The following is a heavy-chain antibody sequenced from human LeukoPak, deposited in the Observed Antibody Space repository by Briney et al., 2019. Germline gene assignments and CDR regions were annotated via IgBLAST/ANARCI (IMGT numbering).Heavy chain of an antibody. CDR1: GGTFSSYA. CDR2: IIPIFGTA. CDR3: AREGYITMVRGVIITLYGMDV. Sequence: ASLKVSCKASGGTFSSYAISWVRQTPGQGLEWMGGIIPIFGTANYAQKFQGRVTITADESTSTAYMELSSLRSEDTAVYYCAREGYITMVRGVIITLYGMDVWGQGTTVTVSS. V-gene: IGHV1-69*01. J-gene: IGHJ6*02. D-gene: IGHD3-10*01.